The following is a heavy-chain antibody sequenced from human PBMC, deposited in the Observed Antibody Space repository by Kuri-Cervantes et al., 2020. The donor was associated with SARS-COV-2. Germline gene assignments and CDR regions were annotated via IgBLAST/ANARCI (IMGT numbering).Heavy chain of an antibody. D-gene: IGHD2-2*03. CDR3: ARDGYWTNWYFDL. CDR1: GFTFSSYW. CDR2: INSDGSST. Sequence: GESLKISCAASGFTFSSYWMHWVRQAPGKGLVRVSRINSDGSSTSYADSVKGRFTISRDNAKNTLYLQMNSLRAEDTAVYYCARDGYWTNWYFDLWGRGTLVTDSS. J-gene: IGHJ2*01. V-gene: IGHV3-74*01.